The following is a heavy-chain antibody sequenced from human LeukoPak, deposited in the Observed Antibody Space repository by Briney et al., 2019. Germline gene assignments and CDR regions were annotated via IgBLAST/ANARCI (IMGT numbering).Heavy chain of an antibody. J-gene: IGHJ4*02. CDR1: GGSISSGDYY. CDR2: IYYSGST. D-gene: IGHD6-13*01. CDR3: ASIAAAVNVFDY. Sequence: KPSQTLSLTCTVSGGSISSGDYYWSWIRQPPGKGLEWIGYIYYSGSTYYNPSLKSRVTISVDTSKNQFSLKLSSVTAADTAVYYCASIAAAVNVFDYWGQGTLVTVSS. V-gene: IGHV4-30-4*08.